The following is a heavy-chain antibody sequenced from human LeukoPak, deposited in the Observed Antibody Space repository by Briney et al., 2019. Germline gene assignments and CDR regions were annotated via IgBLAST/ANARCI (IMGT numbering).Heavy chain of an antibody. CDR1: GFTFGDYP. Sequence: GVLRLSCTASGFTFGDYPVSWVRQAPGKGHEWVGFIRSKTYGGTTEYAASVKGRFTISRDDSKSIAYLQMNSLENEDTAVYYCTKSRDGYNGGSVDYWGQGTLVTVSS. CDR2: IRSKTYGGTT. V-gene: IGHV3-49*04. D-gene: IGHD5-24*01. CDR3: TKSRDGYNGGSVDY. J-gene: IGHJ4*02.